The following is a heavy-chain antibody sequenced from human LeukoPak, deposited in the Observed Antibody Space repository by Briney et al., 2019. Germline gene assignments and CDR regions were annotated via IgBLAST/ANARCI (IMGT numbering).Heavy chain of an antibody. V-gene: IGHV3-7*03. CDR1: GFTSSSYW. CDR2: IKQDGSEK. Sequence: PGGSLRLSCAASGFTSSSYWMSSVRQAPGKGLEWVAHIKQDGSEKYYVYSVKGRFTISRDNAKNSLYLQMNSLRAEDTAVYYCARAGRYFDWLSFFDYWGQGTLVTVSS. J-gene: IGHJ4*02. D-gene: IGHD3-9*01. CDR3: ARAGRYFDWLSFFDY.